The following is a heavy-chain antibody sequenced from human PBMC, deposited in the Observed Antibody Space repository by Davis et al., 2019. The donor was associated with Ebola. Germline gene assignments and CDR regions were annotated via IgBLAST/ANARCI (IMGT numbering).Heavy chain of an antibody. CDR3: ARAHGP. J-gene: IGHJ6*02. CDR1: GFTFSDYA. V-gene: IGHV3-23*01. Sequence: PGGSLRLSCAASGFTFSDYAMSWVRQAPGKGLEWVSAISGGGADTYYGDSVKGRFAISRDNSKNTLYLAMNTPRVEDTAVYYCARAHGPWGQGTTVTISS. CDR2: ISGGGADT.